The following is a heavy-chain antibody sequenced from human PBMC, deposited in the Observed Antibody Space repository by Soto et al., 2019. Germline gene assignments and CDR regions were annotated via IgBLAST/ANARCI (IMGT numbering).Heavy chain of an antibody. CDR3: ARSFFDNFDY. CDR1: GYMFASYR. Sequence: PGESLKISCKGSGYMFASYRIAWVRQMPGKGLEWMGIIDPSDSDIRYSPSFQGQVTISADKSISTAYLQWSSLKASDNAIYYCARSFFDNFDYWGHVTLVPVSS. J-gene: IGHJ4*01. V-gene: IGHV5-51*01. D-gene: IGHD3-3*01. CDR2: IDPSDSDI.